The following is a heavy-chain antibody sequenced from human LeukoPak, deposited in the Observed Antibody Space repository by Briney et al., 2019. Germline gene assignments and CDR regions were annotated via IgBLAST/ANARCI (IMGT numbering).Heavy chain of an antibody. J-gene: IGHJ5*02. CDR2: IYDSGST. D-gene: IGHD1-26*01. Sequence: PSETLSLTCTVSGGSIRSSYYYWGWIRQPPGKGLEWIGSIYDSGSTYYNPSLKSRVTISVDTSKNQFSLRLNSVTAADTAVYYCARSRAFNSGAFDPWGQGSPVTVSS. CDR1: GGSIRSSYYY. V-gene: IGHV4-39*07. CDR3: ARSRAFNSGAFDP.